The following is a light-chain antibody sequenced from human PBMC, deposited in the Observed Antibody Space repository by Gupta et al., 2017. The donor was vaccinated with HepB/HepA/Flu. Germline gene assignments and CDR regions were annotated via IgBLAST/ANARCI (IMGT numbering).Light chain of an antibody. V-gene: IGKV1-5*03. CDR3: QQDHRYCT. CDR2: KAS. Sequence: DIQMTQSPSTLSASVGDRVTITCRASQNISNWLAWYQQKPGKAPKFMIYKASRGASGVPSRFRGSGYGKEFTLTSRPRQHDDFANYYGQQDHRYCTFGQGTKVEIK. CDR1: QNISNW. J-gene: IGKJ1*01.